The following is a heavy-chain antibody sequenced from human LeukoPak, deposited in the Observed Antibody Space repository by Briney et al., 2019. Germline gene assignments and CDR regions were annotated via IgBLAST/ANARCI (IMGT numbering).Heavy chain of an antibody. J-gene: IGHJ4*02. Sequence: SETLSLTCTVSGGSISSYYWSWIRQTPGNGLEWIGYIYYSGSTNYNPSLKSRVTMSLDTSKKQFSLKLRSVTAADTAVYYCARALYYSNGYFFFDYWGQGTLVTVSS. D-gene: IGHD3-22*01. V-gene: IGHV4-59*01. CDR3: ARALYYSNGYFFFDY. CDR1: GGSISSYY. CDR2: IYYSGST.